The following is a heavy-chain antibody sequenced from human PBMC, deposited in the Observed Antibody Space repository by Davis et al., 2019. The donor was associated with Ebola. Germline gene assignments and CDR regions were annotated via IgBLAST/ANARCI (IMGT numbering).Heavy chain of an antibody. D-gene: IGHD3-22*01. CDR2: IYPGDSDT. Sequence: GESLKISCKGSGYIFTTYWIAWVRQMPGKGLEWMGIIYPGDSDTRYSPSFLGQVIFSADKSMSTAYLQWSSLKASDTATYYCARAPYYYDVSGFYVDSWGQGTLVTVSS. J-gene: IGHJ4*02. V-gene: IGHV5-51*01. CDR1: GYIFTTYW. CDR3: ARAPYYYDVSGFYVDS.